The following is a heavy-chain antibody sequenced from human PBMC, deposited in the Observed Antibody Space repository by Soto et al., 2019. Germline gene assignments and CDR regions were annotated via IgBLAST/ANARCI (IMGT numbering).Heavy chain of an antibody. CDR1: GYTFTSYA. Sequence: ASVKVSCKASGYTFTSYAMHWVRQAPGQRLECMGWINAGNGNTKYSQKFQGRVTITRDTSASTAYMELSSLRSEHTAVYYCARDIGANGKWRRLSGVGYYFDYWGQGSLVTVSS. CDR2: INAGNGNT. V-gene: IGHV1-3*01. CDR3: ARDIGANGKWRRLSGVGYYFDY. J-gene: IGHJ4*02. D-gene: IGHD5-12*01.